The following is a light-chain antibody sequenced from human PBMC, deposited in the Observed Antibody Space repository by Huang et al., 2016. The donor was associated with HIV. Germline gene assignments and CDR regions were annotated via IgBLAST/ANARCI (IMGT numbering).Light chain of an antibody. V-gene: IGKV3-20*01. CDR1: QSLSSSY. CDR2: GSA. CDR3: QQYGTSPYT. Sequence: EVVLTQSPDTLSSSPGERVTVFCRACQSLSSSYIAWYPRRPGQAPRVLIYGSATSATGIPDRFSGSGSGTDFTLTIDRLEPADFAMYYCQQYGTSPYTFGQGTNLEIK. J-gene: IGKJ2*01.